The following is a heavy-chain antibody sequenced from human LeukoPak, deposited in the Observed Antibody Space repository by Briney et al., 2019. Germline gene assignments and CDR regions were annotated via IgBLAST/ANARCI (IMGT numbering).Heavy chain of an antibody. CDR3: ARDQVVPEDYYYYMDV. J-gene: IGHJ6*03. CDR2: INPSGGST. CDR1: GYTFTSYY. Sequence: GASVKVSCKASGYTFTSYYMHWVRQAPGQGLEWMGIINPSGGSTSYAQKFHGRVTMTRDMSTSTVYMELSSLRSEDTAVYYCARDQVVPEDYYYYMDVWGKGTTVTVSS. D-gene: IGHD6-6*01. V-gene: IGHV1-46*01.